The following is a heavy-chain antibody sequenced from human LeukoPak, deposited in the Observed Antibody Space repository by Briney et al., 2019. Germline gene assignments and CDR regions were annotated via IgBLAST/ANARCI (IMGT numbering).Heavy chain of an antibody. J-gene: IGHJ4*02. Sequence: AGRSLRLSCAAPGFTFSTFWMDWVRQAPGRGLEWVANINQDGSEKYYVDSVKGRFTISRDNAKNSLYLQMNSLKAEDTAVYYCTRQLEPHWGQGTLVTVSS. CDR3: TRQLEPH. D-gene: IGHD1-1*01. CDR1: GFTFSTFW. CDR2: INQDGSEK. V-gene: IGHV3-7*01.